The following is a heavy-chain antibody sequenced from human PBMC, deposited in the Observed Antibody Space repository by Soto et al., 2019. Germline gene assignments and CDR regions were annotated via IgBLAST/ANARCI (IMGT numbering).Heavy chain of an antibody. J-gene: IGHJ4*02. D-gene: IGHD4-17*01. V-gene: IGHV4-34*01. Sequence: PSETLSLTCAVYGGSFSAYYWSWIRQSPGKGLEWIGEINHSGSTNYNPSLKSRVTISVDTSKNQFSLKLSSVTAADTAVYYCARGNWDDYGDDGFDYWGQGTLVTSPQ. CDR2: INHSGST. CDR1: GGSFSAYY. CDR3: ARGNWDDYGDDGFDY.